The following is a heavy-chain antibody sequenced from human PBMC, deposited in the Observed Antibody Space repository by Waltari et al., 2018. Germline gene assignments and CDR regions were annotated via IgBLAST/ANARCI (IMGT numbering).Heavy chain of an antibody. CDR1: GDSMSSTDW. CDR2: VQRSGGT. J-gene: IGHJ4*02. CDR3: ARDRGRGIYLDS. Sequence: QLQLQESGPGLVKPSGTLSLTCAVSGDSMSSTDWWSWVRQSPGKGLEWIGQVQRSGGTNYNPSFASRVTVSVDTSTSQFSLKVTSATAADTAVYFCARDRGRGIYLDSWGQGTLVTVSP. V-gene: IGHV4-4*02. D-gene: IGHD2-15*01.